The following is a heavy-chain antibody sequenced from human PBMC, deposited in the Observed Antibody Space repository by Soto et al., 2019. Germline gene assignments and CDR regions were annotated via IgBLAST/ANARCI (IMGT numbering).Heavy chain of an antibody. CDR3: ARAAGTSEYFQH. Sequence: SETLSLTCTVSGGSISSGGYYWSWIRQHPGEGLEWIGYIYYSGSTYYNPSLKSRVTISVDTSKNQFSLKLSSVTAADTAVYYCARAAGTSEYFQHWGQGTLVTVSS. D-gene: IGHD6-13*01. J-gene: IGHJ1*01. V-gene: IGHV4-31*03. CDR1: GGSISSGGYY. CDR2: IYYSGST.